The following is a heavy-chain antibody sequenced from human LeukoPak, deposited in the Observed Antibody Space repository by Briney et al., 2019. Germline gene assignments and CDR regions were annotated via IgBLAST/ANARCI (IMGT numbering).Heavy chain of an antibody. CDR2: IGSKANNFPT. Sequence: PGGSLRLSCAASGFTFSGSPIHWVRQASGKGLEWVGRIGSKANNFPTAYAASVKGRFTVSRDDSKNKAYLQMNSLKTEDTAVYYCTSQLLWFGELLMALAYWGQGTLVTVSS. D-gene: IGHD3-10*01. V-gene: IGHV3-73*01. CDR1: GFTFSGSP. CDR3: TSQLLWFGELLMALAY. J-gene: IGHJ4*02.